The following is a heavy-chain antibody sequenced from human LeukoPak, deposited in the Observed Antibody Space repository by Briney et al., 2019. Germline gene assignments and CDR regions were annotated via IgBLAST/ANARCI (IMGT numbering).Heavy chain of an antibody. Sequence: GGSLRSSGSASGFTFSNYAIHGVRQAPGRGLKCISTISSTGGRTYYADSVKGRFTISRDNSKNTLYLQMSSLRAEDTAVYYCVRDTSYCSGGRCFATYSFDYWGQGTRVTVSS. J-gene: IGHJ4*02. D-gene: IGHD2-15*01. CDR3: VRDTSYCSGGRCFATYSFDY. V-gene: IGHV3-64D*09. CDR2: ISSTGGRT. CDR1: GFTFSNYA.